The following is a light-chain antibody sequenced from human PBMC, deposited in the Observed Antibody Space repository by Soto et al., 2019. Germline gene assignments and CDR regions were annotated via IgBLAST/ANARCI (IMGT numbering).Light chain of an antibody. V-gene: IGKV1-33*01. CDR2: DAS. CDR3: QQYDHLPRT. Sequence: DIPMIQSPSSLSASVGDRVTITCQASQEISNYLNWYQQKPGKAPKLLIYDASNLERGVQSRFSGRGSGTDFTCTISSLQPEDFATYYCQQYDHLPRTFGRGTKVEIK. CDR1: QEISNY. J-gene: IGKJ1*01.